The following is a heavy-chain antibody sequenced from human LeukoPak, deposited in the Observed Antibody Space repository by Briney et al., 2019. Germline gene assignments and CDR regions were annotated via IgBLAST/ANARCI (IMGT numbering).Heavy chain of an antibody. CDR3: ARTITIFGALGYFDY. J-gene: IGHJ4*02. D-gene: IGHD3-3*01. CDR2: IYYTGST. V-gene: IGHV4-31*03. Sequence: PSETLSLTCTVSGASISSGGYSWSWVRQHPGKGLEWIGCIYYTGSTDYNPSLERRVTISVVTSKNQFSLKVSSVTAADTAVYFCARTITIFGALGYFDYWGQGTLVTVSS. CDR1: GASISSGGYS.